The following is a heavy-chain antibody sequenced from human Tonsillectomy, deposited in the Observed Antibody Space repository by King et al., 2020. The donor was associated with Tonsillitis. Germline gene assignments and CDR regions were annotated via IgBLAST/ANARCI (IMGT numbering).Heavy chain of an antibody. Sequence: VQLVESGGGLVKPGGSLRLSCAASGLTFSDYYMSWIRQAPGKGLEWVSYISSRRTYTHYADSVKGRFTTSRDNAKNSVYLQMNSLRADDTAVYYCATSGGYCSSTSCYLGAFDIWGQGTMVTVSS. CDR3: ATSGGYCSSTSCYLGAFDI. J-gene: IGHJ3*02. CDR1: GLTFSDYY. CDR2: ISSRRTYT. V-gene: IGHV3-11*05. D-gene: IGHD2-2*01.